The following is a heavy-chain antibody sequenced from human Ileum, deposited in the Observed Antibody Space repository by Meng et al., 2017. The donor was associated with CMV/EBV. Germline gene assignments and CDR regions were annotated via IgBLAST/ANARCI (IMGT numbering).Heavy chain of an antibody. Sequence: PQQWGAGLLKPSETLSLMCAVYGGSFSEYHWSWIRQSPGKGLEWIGEINHGGSSNYNPSLKSRVTISVDRSRNQVSLKLTSVTAADTAVYYCARASPQRRFLSYWGQGTLVTVSS. CDR1: GGSFSEYH. CDR3: ARASPQRRFLSY. J-gene: IGHJ4*02. CDR2: INHGGSS. D-gene: IGHD3-3*01. V-gene: IGHV4-34*01.